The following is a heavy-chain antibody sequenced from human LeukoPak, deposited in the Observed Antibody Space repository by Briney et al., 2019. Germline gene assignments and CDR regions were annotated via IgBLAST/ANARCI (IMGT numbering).Heavy chain of an antibody. V-gene: IGHV5-51*01. D-gene: IGHD3-22*01. Sequence: GESLKISCKGSGYSFTSYWIGWVRQMPGKGLEWMGIIYPGDSDTRYSPSFQGQVTISADKSISTAYPQWSSLKASDTAMYYCARTHTYYYDSSGYFGRDDYFDYWGQGTLVTVSS. CDR1: GYSFTSYW. CDR2: IYPGDSDT. J-gene: IGHJ4*02. CDR3: ARTHTYYYDSSGYFGRDDYFDY.